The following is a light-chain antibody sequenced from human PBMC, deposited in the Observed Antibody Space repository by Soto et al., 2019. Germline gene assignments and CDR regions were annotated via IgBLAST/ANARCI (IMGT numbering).Light chain of an antibody. J-gene: IGKJ5*01. CDR2: GAV. CDR1: QTINNY. V-gene: IGKV1-39*01. Sequence: EIRMTQSPSSLSASIVDRGTRTFRASQTINNYLNWYQQEPGKAPKLLIYGAVTLHSGVPSRFSATVSGTEFSLTITSLQPEDFATYYCQQLFDSPITFGKGQRREIK. CDR3: QQLFDSPIT.